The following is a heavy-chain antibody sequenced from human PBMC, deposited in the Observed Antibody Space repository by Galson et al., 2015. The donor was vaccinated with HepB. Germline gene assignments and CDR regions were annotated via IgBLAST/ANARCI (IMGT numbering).Heavy chain of an antibody. CDR3: ARDSITGTNHYYGMDV. D-gene: IGHD1-7*01. CDR2: ISYDGTNK. CDR1: GFSFSSFA. V-gene: IGHV3-30-3*01. Sequence: SLRLSCAASGFSFSSFAMHWVRQAPGKGLEWVAVISYDGTNKHFADSVKGRFTISRDNYKLYLEMNSLRAEDSAVHYCARDSITGTNHYYGMDVWGQGTTVTVSS. J-gene: IGHJ6*02.